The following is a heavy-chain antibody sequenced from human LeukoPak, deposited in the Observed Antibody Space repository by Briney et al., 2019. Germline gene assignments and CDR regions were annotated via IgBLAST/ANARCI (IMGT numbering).Heavy chain of an antibody. CDR3: TRGRLTRNWFDP. CDR2: IRSKVYGGTT. J-gene: IGHJ5*02. V-gene: IGHV3-49*02. D-gene: IGHD2-2*01. Sequence: WIRQPPGKGLEWVGFIRSKVYGGTTEYAASVKGRFTILRDDSKSIAYLQMNSLKTEDTAVYYCTRGRLTRNWFDPWGQGTLVTVSS.